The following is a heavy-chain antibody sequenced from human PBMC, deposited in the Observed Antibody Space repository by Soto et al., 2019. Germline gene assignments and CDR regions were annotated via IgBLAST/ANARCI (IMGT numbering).Heavy chain of an antibody. D-gene: IGHD3-22*01. J-gene: IGHJ4*02. CDR3: ARDYRYYYDSSGYLDY. Sequence: ASVKVSCKASGYTFTSYGISWVRQAPGQGLEWMGWISAYNGNTNYAQKLQGRVTMTTDTSTSTAYMELRSLRSDDTAVYYCARDYRYYYDSSGYLDYWGQGTQVTVSS. CDR1: GYTFTSYG. CDR2: ISAYNGNT. V-gene: IGHV1-18*01.